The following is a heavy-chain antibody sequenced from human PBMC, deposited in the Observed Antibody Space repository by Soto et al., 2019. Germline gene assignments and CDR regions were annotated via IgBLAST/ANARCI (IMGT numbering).Heavy chain of an antibody. CDR3: AAVVLTTVTTIAPTGKFDP. Sequence: SETLSLTCAVYGGSFSGYYWSWIRQPPGKGLEWIGEINHSGSTNYNPSLKSRVTISVDTSKNQFSLKLSSVTAADTAVYYCAAVVLTTVTTIAPTGKFDPWGQGTLVTVS. J-gene: IGHJ5*02. CDR1: GGSFSGYY. V-gene: IGHV4-34*01. CDR2: INHSGST. D-gene: IGHD4-17*01.